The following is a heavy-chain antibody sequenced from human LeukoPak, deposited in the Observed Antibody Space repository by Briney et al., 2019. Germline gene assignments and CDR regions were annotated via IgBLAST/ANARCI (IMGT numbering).Heavy chain of an antibody. CDR2: IYYSGST. CDR1: GGSISSYY. CDR3: ASSTAEDMGFDP. V-gene: IGHV4-59*13. D-gene: IGHD1-14*01. Sequence: SETLSLTCTVSGGSISSYYWSWIRQPPGKGLKWIGYIYYSGSTNYNPSLKSRVTISVDTSKNQFSLKLSSVTAADTAVYYCASSTAEDMGFDPWGQGTLVTVSS. J-gene: IGHJ5*02.